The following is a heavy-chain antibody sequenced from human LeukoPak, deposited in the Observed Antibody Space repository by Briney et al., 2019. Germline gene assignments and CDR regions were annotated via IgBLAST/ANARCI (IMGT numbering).Heavy chain of an antibody. V-gene: IGHV1-46*01. D-gene: IGHD3-22*01. CDR3: ARANSDYYDGSDFDY. CDR1: GYTFTSYY. Sequence: ASVKVSCKASGYTFTSYYMHWVRQAPGQGLEWMGIINPSGGSTSYAQKFQGRVTMTRDTSTSTVYMELSSLRSEDTAVYYCARANSDYYDGSDFDYWGQEPWSPSPQ. J-gene: IGHJ4*01. CDR2: INPSGGST.